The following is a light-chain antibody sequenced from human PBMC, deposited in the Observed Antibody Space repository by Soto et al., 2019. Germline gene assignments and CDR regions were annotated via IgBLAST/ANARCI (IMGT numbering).Light chain of an antibody. CDR3: QQCSISPHT. J-gene: IGKJ4*01. CDR1: QSVPKDY. V-gene: IGKV3-20*01. CDR2: DAS. Sequence: EIVLTQSPGTLSLSPGERATLSCRASQSVPKDYLAWYQHKPGQAPRLLIHDASSRATGIPDRFSGSGSGTDFTLTISRLEPEDFAVYYCQQCSISPHTFGGGTKVEIK.